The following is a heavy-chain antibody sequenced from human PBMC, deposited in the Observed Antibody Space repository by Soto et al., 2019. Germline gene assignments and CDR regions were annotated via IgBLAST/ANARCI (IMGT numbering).Heavy chain of an antibody. J-gene: IGHJ4*02. CDR1: GGSISSINW. D-gene: IGHD5-18*01. Sequence: QVQLQESGPGLVKPSGTLSLTCAVSGGSISSINWWSWVRQPPGKGLEWIGEIYHSASTNYNPSRKSRVTISVDKSTSQFSLKLSSVTAADTAVYYCAQTHGYSYGYYFDYWGQETLVTVSS. V-gene: IGHV4-4*02. CDR3: AQTHGYSYGYYFDY. CDR2: IYHSAST.